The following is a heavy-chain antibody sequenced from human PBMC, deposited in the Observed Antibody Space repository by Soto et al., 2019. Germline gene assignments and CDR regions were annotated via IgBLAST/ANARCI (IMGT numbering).Heavy chain of an antibody. CDR3: ARDPNDSSAYYPHSYYGMDV. CDR2: INAGNGNT. CDR1: GYTFTSYG. D-gene: IGHD3-22*01. Sequence: QIQLMQSGAEVKKPGASVKVSCKASGYTFTSYGIHWVRQAPGQRLEWTGWINAGNGNTKYSEKFQGRVNITRDTSASTAYLELSSLRSEDTAVYYCARDPNDSSAYYPHSYYGMDVWGQGTTVTVSS. J-gene: IGHJ6*02. V-gene: IGHV1-3*01.